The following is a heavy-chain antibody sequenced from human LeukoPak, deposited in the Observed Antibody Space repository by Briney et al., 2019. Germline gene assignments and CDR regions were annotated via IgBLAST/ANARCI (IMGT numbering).Heavy chain of an antibody. D-gene: IGHD1-26*01. CDR1: GFTFSGSP. V-gene: IGHV3-73*01. J-gene: IGHJ4*02. Sequence: GGSLRLSCAASGFTFSGSPMHWVRQASGKGLEWVGRIRSKTNNYATAYDASVKGRFTISRDDSKNTTYLQINSLRTEDTAVYYCIGQDSGSYSLCYWGQGALVTVSS. CDR3: IGQDSGSYSLCY. CDR2: IRSKTNNYAT.